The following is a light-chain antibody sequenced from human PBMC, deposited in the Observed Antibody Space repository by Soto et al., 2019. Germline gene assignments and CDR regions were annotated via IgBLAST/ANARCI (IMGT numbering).Light chain of an antibody. Sequence: EIVLTQSPATLSLSPGERVTLSCRASQSIATYLVWYQQKPGQAPSLLIYDASNRTTGIPARFSGSGSGTDFTLTISSLETEDFAVYYCQQRSNWPYTFGPGTEVDLK. CDR1: QSIATY. V-gene: IGKV3-11*01. J-gene: IGKJ3*01. CDR3: QQRSNWPYT. CDR2: DAS.